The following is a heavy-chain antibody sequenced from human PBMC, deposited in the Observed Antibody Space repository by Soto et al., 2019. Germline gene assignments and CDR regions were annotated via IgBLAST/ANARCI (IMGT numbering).Heavy chain of an antibody. D-gene: IGHD2-21*02. CDR2: ISLYHHST. J-gene: IGHJ4*02. Sequence: ASVKVSCKTSGYTFTDYFIHWVRQAPGQGLEWMGIISLYHHSTSYAQKFQGRLTVTNDTSTTTVYMELSSLTSEDTAVYWCARELYSCGGDCPYYMDYWGQGTLVTAPQ. V-gene: IGHV1-46*01. CDR3: ARELYSCGGDCPYYMDY. CDR1: GYTFTDYF.